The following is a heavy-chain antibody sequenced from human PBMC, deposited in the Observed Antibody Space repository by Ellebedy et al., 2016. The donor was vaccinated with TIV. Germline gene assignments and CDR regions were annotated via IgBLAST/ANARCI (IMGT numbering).Heavy chain of an antibody. D-gene: IGHD2-15*01. V-gene: IGHV2-5*01. J-gene: IGHJ6*02. CDR3: ARIRTYCGTVSCYSPGTDV. Sequence: SGPTLVKPTQTLTLTCTFSGFSLTTSGVGVGWIRQPPGEALEWLALIYWNDDKRYSPSLKSRLTITKDTSKNQVVLTMTNMDPVDTATYYCARIRTYCGTVSCYSPGTDVWGQGTTVTVSS. CDR1: GFSLTTSGVG. CDR2: IYWNDDK.